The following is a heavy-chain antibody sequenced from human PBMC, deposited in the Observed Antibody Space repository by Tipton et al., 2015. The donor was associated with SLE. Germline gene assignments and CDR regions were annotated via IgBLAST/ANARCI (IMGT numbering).Heavy chain of an antibody. D-gene: IGHD3-3*01. Sequence: SLRLSCAASGFTFSSYAMSWVRQAPGKGLEWVSGISAGGGTADYADSVKGRFTISRDNSKNTLYLQMNSLRAEDTAVYYCARGPFDFWSGSSFCYFDYWGQGTLVTVSS. J-gene: IGHJ4*02. CDR1: GFTFSSYA. CDR3: ARGPFDFWSGSSFCYFDY. V-gene: IGHV3-23*01. CDR2: ISAGGGTA.